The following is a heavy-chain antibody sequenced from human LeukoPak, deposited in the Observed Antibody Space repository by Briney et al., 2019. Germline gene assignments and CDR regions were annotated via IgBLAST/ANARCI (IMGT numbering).Heavy chain of an antibody. Sequence: PSETLSLTCAVYGGSFSGYYWSWIRQPPGKGLEWIGEINHSGSTNYNPSLKSRVTISVDTSKNQFSLKLSSVTAADTAVYYCARGFYYDFWSGYPSHYFDYWGQGTLVTVSS. CDR1: GGSFSGYY. CDR3: ARGFYYDFWSGYPSHYFDY. CDR2: INHSGST. D-gene: IGHD3-3*01. V-gene: IGHV4-34*01. J-gene: IGHJ4*02.